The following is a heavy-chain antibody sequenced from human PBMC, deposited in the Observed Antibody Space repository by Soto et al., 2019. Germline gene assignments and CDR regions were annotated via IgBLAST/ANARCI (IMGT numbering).Heavy chain of an antibody. CDR3: ARSRKSNWFDP. Sequence: SETLSLTCAVSGYSISSGYYWGWIRQPPGKGLEWIGSIYHSGSTYYNPSLKSRVTISVDTSKNQFSLKLSSVTAADTAVYYCARSRKSNWFDPWGQGTLVTVS. V-gene: IGHV4-38-2*01. CDR2: IYHSGST. J-gene: IGHJ5*02. CDR1: GYSISSGYY.